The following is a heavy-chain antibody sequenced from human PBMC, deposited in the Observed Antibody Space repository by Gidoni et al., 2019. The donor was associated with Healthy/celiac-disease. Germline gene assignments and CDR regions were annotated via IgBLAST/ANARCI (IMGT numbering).Heavy chain of an antibody. CDR1: GYSISSGYY. D-gene: IGHD2-8*01. Sequence: QVQLQESGPGLVKPSETLSLTCTVSGYSISSGYYWGWIRQPPGKGLEWIGSIYHSGSTYYNPSLKSRVTISVDTSKNQFSLKLSSVTAADTAVYYCARLGRTQVLFDYWGQGTLVTVSS. V-gene: IGHV4-38-2*02. CDR3: ARLGRTQVLFDY. J-gene: IGHJ4*02. CDR2: IYHSGST.